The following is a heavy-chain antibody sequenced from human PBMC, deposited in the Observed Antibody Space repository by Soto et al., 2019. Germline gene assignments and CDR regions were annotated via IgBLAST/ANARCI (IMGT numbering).Heavy chain of an antibody. CDR1: GFTFSSYW. Sequence: PSETLSLSCAASGFTFSSYWMSWVRQAPGKGLEWVANIKQDGSEKYYVDSVKGRFTISRDNAKNSLYLQMNSLRAEDSAVYYCARDRYPSVVITPIDIWGQGTLVTVSS. D-gene: IGHD3-22*01. CDR2: IKQDGSEK. J-gene: IGHJ4*02. CDR3: ARDRYPSVVITPIDI. V-gene: IGHV3-7*05.